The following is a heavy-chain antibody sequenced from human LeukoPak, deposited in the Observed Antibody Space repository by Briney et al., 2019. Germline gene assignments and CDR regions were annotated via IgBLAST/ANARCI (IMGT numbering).Heavy chain of an antibody. Sequence: GGSLRLSCAASGFTFSSYAMSWVRQAPGKGLEWVSAISGSGGSTYYADSVKGRFTISRDNAKNSLYLQMNSLRAEDTAVYYCAITYYYDSSGFYFDYWGQGTLVTVSS. CDR2: ISGSGGST. J-gene: IGHJ4*02. CDR3: AITYYYDSSGFYFDY. CDR1: GFTFSSYA. D-gene: IGHD3-22*01. V-gene: IGHV3-23*01.